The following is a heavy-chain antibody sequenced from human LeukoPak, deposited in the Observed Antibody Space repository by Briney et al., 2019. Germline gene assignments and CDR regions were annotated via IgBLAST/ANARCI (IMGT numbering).Heavy chain of an antibody. D-gene: IGHD3-16*01. CDR2: IRRGANSYTT. CDR3: SRDGGEGGNSAFDI. J-gene: IGHJ3*02. CDR1: GFTFSDYI. Sequence: GGSPRLSCAASGFTFSDYILDWVRQAPGKGLEWVGRIRRGANSYTTEYAASVKGRFTISRDDSKNSLYLHMNSLKTEDTAVYHCSRDGGEGGNSAFDIWGQGTMVTVSS. V-gene: IGHV3-72*01.